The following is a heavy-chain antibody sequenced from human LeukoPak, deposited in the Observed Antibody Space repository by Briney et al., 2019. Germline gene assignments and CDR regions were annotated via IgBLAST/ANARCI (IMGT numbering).Heavy chain of an antibody. D-gene: IGHD6-13*01. CDR1: GGSISSGGYY. CDR3: LAAAGIKYYYGMDV. V-gene: IGHV4-30-2*01. J-gene: IGHJ6*02. Sequence: PSETLSLTCTVSGGSISSGGYYWSWIRQPPGKGLEWIGYIFHSGSTYYNPSLKSRLTISVDRSKNQFSLKLSSVAAADTAVYYCLAAAGIKYYYGMDVWGQGTTVTVSS. CDR2: IFHSGST.